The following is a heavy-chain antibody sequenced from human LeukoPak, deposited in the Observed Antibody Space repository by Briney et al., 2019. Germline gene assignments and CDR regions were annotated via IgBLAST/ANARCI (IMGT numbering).Heavy chain of an antibody. Sequence: PGGSLRLSCAASGFTFSDYNMRWIRQAPGKGLEWVSSISRSGSTKYYADSVKGRFTISRDNAKNSLFLQMNSLRAEDTAVYYCARDLSDFGAKDENWFDPWGQGTLVTVSS. CDR2: ISRSGSTK. CDR3: ARDLSDFGAKDENWFDP. J-gene: IGHJ5*02. D-gene: IGHD4/OR15-4a*01. CDR1: GFTFSDYN. V-gene: IGHV3-11*04.